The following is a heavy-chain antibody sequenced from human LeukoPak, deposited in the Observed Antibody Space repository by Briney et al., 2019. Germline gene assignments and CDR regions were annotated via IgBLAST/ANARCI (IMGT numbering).Heavy chain of an antibody. J-gene: IGHJ4*02. CDR3: ARGLQGYSSGWYRGDY. D-gene: IGHD6-19*01. Sequence: GGSLRPSGAASGTTFRTSWMSWVRPAPGKGLEWGGSIMPDGRETYYVDSVKGRFPTSTDNATTSPYLQMNSLRAEDTAVYYCARGLQGYSSGWYRGDYWGQGTLVTVSS. V-gene: IGHV3-7*04. CDR2: IMPDGRET. CDR1: GTTFRTSW.